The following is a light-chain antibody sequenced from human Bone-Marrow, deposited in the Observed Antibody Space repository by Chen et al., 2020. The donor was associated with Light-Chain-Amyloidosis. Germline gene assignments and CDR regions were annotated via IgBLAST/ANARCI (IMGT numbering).Light chain of an antibody. CDR3: SSYTITNTLV. V-gene: IGLV2-14*01. CDR2: EVT. Sequence: QSALTQPASVSGSPGQSITISCSRTSSDVGVANHVSWYQQHPDKAPKLMIYEVTNRPSWVPDRFSGSKSDNTASLTISGLQTEDEADYFCSSYTITNTLVFGSGTRVTVL. J-gene: IGLJ1*01. CDR1: SSDVGVANH.